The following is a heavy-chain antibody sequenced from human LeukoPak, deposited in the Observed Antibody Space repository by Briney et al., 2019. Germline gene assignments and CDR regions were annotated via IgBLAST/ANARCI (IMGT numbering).Heavy chain of an antibody. J-gene: IGHJ4*02. Sequence: GGSLRLSCAASGFTFSSYSMNWVRQAPGKGLEWLSYIGSSGSPIYYADSAKGRFTISRANANSLLYLQMNKLTDEDTAVYYCPRCMSSCYYEQWGQGTLVPVSS. CDR3: PRCMSSCYYEQ. D-gene: IGHD3-22*01. V-gene: IGHV3-48*02. CDR1: GFTFSSYS. CDR2: IGSSGSPI.